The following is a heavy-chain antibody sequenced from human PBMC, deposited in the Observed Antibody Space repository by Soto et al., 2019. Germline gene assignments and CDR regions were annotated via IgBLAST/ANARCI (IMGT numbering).Heavy chain of an antibody. CDR3: AKDHWWEIPF. D-gene: IGHD2-8*02. CDR2: ISDSGGST. Sequence: PGGSLRLSCAASGFAFSSYAMTWVRQAPGKGLEWVSTISDSGGSTYYADSVKGRFTISRDNSENTLSLQMSSLRAEDTAVYYCAKDHWWEIPFWGQGAPVTVSS. V-gene: IGHV3-23*01. CDR1: GFAFSSYA. J-gene: IGHJ4*02.